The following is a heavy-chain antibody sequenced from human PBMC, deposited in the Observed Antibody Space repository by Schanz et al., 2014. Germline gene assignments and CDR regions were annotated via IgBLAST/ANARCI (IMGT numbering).Heavy chain of an antibody. V-gene: IGHV1-69*04. CDR2: FIPILDVG. CDR3: ARGYGDSPTDF. Sequence: GPGVKEPGASVKVSCEASRYTFNTYGLNWVRQARGQGLEWVGRFIPILDVGNYAQQFQGRVTFTADRSTSTAYMELSSLRSEDTAVYYCARGYGDSPTDFWGQGTLVTVSS. CDR1: RYTFNTYG. J-gene: IGHJ4*02. D-gene: IGHD4-17*01.